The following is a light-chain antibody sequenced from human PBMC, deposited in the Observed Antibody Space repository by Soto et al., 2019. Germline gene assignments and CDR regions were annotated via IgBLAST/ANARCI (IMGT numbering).Light chain of an antibody. CDR1: SGSIASDY. CDR3: QSYDSNDQV. Sequence: NFMLTQPHSVSESPGKTVTISCTGSSGSIASDYVQWYQQRPGSAPSTVIYKDDQRPSGVPDRFSGAIDSSSNSASLTISGLQTEDEADYYCQSYDSNDQVFGGGTKLTVL. J-gene: IGLJ3*02. CDR2: KDD. V-gene: IGLV6-57*02.